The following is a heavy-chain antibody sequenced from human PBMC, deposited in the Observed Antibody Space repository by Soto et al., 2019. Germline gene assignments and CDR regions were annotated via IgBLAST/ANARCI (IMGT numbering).Heavy chain of an antibody. Sequence: VASVKVSCKASGFTFSNYGLNWVRQAPGQGLEWMGWVSANNGHTNYAQNLQGRVSMTTDTSTSTAYMELRGLTFDDTAVYYCARDIESVTAKHFFYYYAMDVWGQGTRVTVSS. CDR2: VSANNGHT. CDR1: GFTFSNYG. J-gene: IGHJ6*02. V-gene: IGHV1-18*01. D-gene: IGHD2-8*01. CDR3: ARDIESVTAKHFFYYYAMDV.